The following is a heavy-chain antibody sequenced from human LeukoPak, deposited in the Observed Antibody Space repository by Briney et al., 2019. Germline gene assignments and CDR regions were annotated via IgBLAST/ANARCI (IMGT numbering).Heavy chain of an antibody. CDR2: INPSGGST. J-gene: IGHJ6*02. CDR1: GYTFTSYY. CDR3: ARDSRDGEYYYGMDV. Sequence: ASVKVSCKASGYTFTSYYMHWVRQAPGQGLEWMGIINPSGGSTSYAQKFQGRVTMTRDTSTSTVYMELSSLRSEDTAVYYCARDSRDGEYYYGMDVWGQGTTATVSS. V-gene: IGHV1-46*01.